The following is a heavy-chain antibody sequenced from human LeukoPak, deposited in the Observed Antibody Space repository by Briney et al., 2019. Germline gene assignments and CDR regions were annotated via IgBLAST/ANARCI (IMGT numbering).Heavy chain of an antibody. CDR2: ISASGGST. CDR1: GFSFSRFA. V-gene: IGHV3-23*01. D-gene: IGHD3-10*01. CDR3: ANVASDSGPGSLGY. J-gene: IGHJ4*02. Sequence: PGGSLRLSCAASGFSFSRFAMIWVRQAPGKGLEWVSVISASGGSTYHADSVKGRFTISRDNSRNRLYLQMNSLGAGDTALYYFANVASDSGPGSLGYWGQGSLVTVSS.